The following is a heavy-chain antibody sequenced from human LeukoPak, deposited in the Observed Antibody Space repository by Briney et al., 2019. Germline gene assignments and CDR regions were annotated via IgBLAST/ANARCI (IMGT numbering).Heavy chain of an antibody. V-gene: IGHV3-74*01. D-gene: IGHD2/OR15-2a*01. CDR3: ARGTQIF. CDR1: GFTFSSYW. Sequence: GGSLRLSCAASGFTFSSYWMHWVRQTQGKGLVWVSRISTDGSSTTYADSVKGRFTISRDNAKNTLYLQMHSLRAEDTAMYYCARGTQIFWGQGTLVTVSS. CDR2: ISTDGSST. J-gene: IGHJ4*02.